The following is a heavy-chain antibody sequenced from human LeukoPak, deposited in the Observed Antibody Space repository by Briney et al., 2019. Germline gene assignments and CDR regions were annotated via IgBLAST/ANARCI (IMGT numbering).Heavy chain of an antibody. CDR2: ISGSGGST. Sequence: GGSLRLSCAASGFTFSSYAMSWVRQAPGKGLEWVSAISGSGGSTYYADSVKGRFTISRDNSKNTLYLQMNSLRAEDTAVYYCAKVGGGPYSSGWWDYWGQGTLVTVSS. V-gene: IGHV3-23*01. D-gene: IGHD6-19*01. CDR3: AKVGGGPYSSGWWDY. J-gene: IGHJ4*02. CDR1: GFTFSSYA.